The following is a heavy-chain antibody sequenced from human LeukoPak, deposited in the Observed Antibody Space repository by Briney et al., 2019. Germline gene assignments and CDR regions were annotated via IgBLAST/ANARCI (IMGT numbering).Heavy chain of an antibody. D-gene: IGHD2-2*01. Sequence: GGSLRLSCAAPGFTFSSYWMSWVRQALGKGLEWVANIKQDGSEKYYVDSVKGRFTISRDNAKNSLYLQMNSLRAEDTAVYYCARERLGYCSSTSCLRWFDPWGQGTLVTVSS. V-gene: IGHV3-7*01. CDR1: GFTFSSYW. CDR3: ARERLGYCSSTSCLRWFDP. CDR2: IKQDGSEK. J-gene: IGHJ5*02.